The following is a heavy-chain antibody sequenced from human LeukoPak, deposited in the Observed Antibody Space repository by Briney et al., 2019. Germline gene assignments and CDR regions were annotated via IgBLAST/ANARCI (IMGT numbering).Heavy chain of an antibody. D-gene: IGHD7-27*01. J-gene: IGHJ4*02. CDR2: ISAYNGNT. CDR1: CYTFTHYG. V-gene: IGHV1-18*01. Sequence: ASVKVSLKASCYTFTHYGFSLVRQAPGPAPEWMGWISAYNGNTNYAQKLQGRVTMTTDTSTSTAYMELRSLRSDDTAVHYCARDPVTGNFDYWGQGTLVTVSS. CDR3: ARDPVTGNFDY.